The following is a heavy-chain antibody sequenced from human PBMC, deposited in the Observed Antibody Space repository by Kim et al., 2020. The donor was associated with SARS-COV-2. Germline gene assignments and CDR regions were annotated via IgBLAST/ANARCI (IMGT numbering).Heavy chain of an antibody. CDR1: GYTFTSYG. CDR3: ARGESGSYPSGYYYGMDV. V-gene: IGHV1-18*04. CDR2: ISAYNGNT. Sequence: ASVKVSCKASGYTFTSYGISWVRQAPGQGLEWMGWISAYNGNTNYAQKLQGRVTMTTDTSTSTAYMELRSLRSDDTAVYYCARGESGSYPSGYYYGMDVWGQGTTVTVSS. J-gene: IGHJ6*02. D-gene: IGHD1-26*01.